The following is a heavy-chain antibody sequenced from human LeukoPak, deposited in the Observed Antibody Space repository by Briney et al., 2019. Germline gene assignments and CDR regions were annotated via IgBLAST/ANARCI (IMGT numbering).Heavy chain of an antibody. CDR3: ARGGYDYVWGSYRSPFDY. J-gene: IGHJ4*02. D-gene: IGHD3-16*02. CDR2: ISSSGSTI. V-gene: IGHV3-11*04. CDR1: GFTFSDYY. Sequence: PGGSLRLSCAASGFTFSDYYMSWIRQAPGKGLEWVSYISSSGSTIYYADSVKGRFTISRDNAKNSLYLQMNSLRAEDTAVYYCARGGYDYVWGSYRSPFDYWGPGTLVTVSS.